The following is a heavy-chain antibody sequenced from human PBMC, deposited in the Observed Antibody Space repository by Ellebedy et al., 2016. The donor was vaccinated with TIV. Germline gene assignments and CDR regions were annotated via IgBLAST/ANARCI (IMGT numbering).Heavy chain of an antibody. Sequence: GGSLRLSXAASGFTFRSNDMHWVRQAPGKGLEWVSAIGTATDTYYSDSVKGRFTISRDNAENSLYLQMNSLRVEDTAVYYCARNRIVVVDRRQRNWFDPWGQGTLVTVSS. CDR1: GFTFRSND. D-gene: IGHD2-15*01. CDR2: IGTATDT. J-gene: IGHJ5*02. CDR3: ARNRIVVVDRRQRNWFDP. V-gene: IGHV3-13*01.